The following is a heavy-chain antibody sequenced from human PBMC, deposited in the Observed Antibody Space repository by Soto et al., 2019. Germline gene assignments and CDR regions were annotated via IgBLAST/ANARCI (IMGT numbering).Heavy chain of an antibody. J-gene: IGHJ3*02. CDR1: GGTFSSYA. Sequence: GASVKVSCKASGGTFSSYAISWVRQAPGQGLEWMGGIIPIFGTANYAQKFQGRVTITADESTSTAYMELSSLRSEDTAVYYCAHDSSGYDAFDIWGQGTMVTVSS. CDR2: IIPIFGTA. D-gene: IGHD3-22*01. CDR3: AHDSSGYDAFDI. V-gene: IGHV1-69*13.